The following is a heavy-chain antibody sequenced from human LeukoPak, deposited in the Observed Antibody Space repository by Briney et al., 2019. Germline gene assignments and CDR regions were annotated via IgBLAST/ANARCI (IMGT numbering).Heavy chain of an antibody. CDR1: GFTFSCYS. D-gene: IGHD5-18*01. CDR3: ARDIAAYRYGFDY. V-gene: IGHV3-21*01. J-gene: IGHJ4*02. Sequence: GSLRLSCAASGFTFSCYSMKWVRQAPGKGLEWVSSISSGSSYIYYADSVKGRFTISRDNAKNLLYLQMNSLRAEDTAVYYCARDIAAYRYGFDYWGQGTLVTVSS. CDR2: ISSGSSYI.